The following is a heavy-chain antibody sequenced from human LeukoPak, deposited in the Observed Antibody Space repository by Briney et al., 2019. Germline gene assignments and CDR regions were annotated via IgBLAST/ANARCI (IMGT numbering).Heavy chain of an antibody. V-gene: IGHV3-7*01. D-gene: IGHD6-13*01. CDR3: ARDPSRQQLTQGYGY. CDR2: MKQDGSEK. Sequence: GGSLRLSCAASGFTFSSYWMSWVRQAPGKGLEWVANMKQDGSEKYYVDSVKGRFTISRDNAKNSLYLQMNSLRAEDTAVYYCARDPSRQQLTQGYGYWGQGTLVTVSS. J-gene: IGHJ4*02. CDR1: GFTFSSYW.